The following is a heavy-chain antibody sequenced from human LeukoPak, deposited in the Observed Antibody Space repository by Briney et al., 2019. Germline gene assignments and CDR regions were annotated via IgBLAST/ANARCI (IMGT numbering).Heavy chain of an antibody. Sequence: ASVKVSCKASGYTFTGYYMHWVRQAPGKGLEWMGRINPNSGGANYAQKFQGRVTMTRATSISTAYMELSRLRSDDTAVYYCARDFCGGDCYSRSTYMDVWGKGTTVTVSS. CDR3: ARDFCGGDCYSRSTYMDV. D-gene: IGHD2-21*02. J-gene: IGHJ6*04. CDR1: GYTFTGYY. V-gene: IGHV1-2*06. CDR2: INPNSGGA.